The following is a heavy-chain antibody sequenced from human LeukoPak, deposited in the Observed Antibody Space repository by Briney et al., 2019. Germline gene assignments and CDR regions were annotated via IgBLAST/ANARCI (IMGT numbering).Heavy chain of an antibody. D-gene: IGHD3-3*01. CDR1: GFTFSSYG. Sequence: GGSLRLSCAASGFTFSSYGMHWVRQVPGKGLEWVAFIRYDGSNKYYADSVKGRFTISRDNFKNTLYLQMNSLRAEDTAVYYCAKDRAPGQFTIFGVAPDYWGQGTLVTVSS. J-gene: IGHJ4*02. CDR3: AKDRAPGQFTIFGVAPDY. CDR2: IRYDGSNK. V-gene: IGHV3-30*02.